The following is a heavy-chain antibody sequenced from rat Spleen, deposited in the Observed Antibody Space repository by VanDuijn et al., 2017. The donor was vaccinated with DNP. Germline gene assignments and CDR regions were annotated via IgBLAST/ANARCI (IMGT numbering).Heavy chain of an antibody. V-gene: IGHV2-43*01. CDR1: GFSLTSYH. CDR2: MWTGGKT. J-gene: IGHJ2*01. D-gene: IGHD1-11*01. Sequence: QVQLRESGPGLVQPSQTLSLACTVSGFSLTSYHVHWLRQPSGKGLEWMGVMWTGGKTEYNSTVKSRLSISRDTSKSQVFLKVNSLQTEDTALYYCTRDLNYGGYFDYWGQGVMVTVSS. CDR3: TRDLNYGGYFDY.